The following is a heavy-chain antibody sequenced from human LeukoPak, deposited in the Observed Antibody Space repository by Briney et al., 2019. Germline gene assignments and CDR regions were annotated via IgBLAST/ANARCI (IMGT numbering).Heavy chain of an antibody. V-gene: IGHV1-2*02. CDR3: ASGLYSSGPKGAFDI. Sequence: ASVKVSCKASGYTFTGYYMHWVRQAPGQGLEWMGWINPNSGGTNYAQKFQGRVTMTRDTSISTAYMELSSLRSEDTAVYYCASGLYSSGPKGAFDIWGQGTMVTVSS. CDR1: GYTFTGYY. D-gene: IGHD6-19*01. J-gene: IGHJ3*02. CDR2: INPNSGGT.